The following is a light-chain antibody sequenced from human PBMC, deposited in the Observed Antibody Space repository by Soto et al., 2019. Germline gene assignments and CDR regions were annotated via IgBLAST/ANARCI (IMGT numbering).Light chain of an antibody. CDR1: QSISSY. J-gene: IGKJ1*01. CDR2: AAS. Sequence: IWMTHSPSSRSASVVDRVTITFRASQSISSYLNFYQQKPGKAPKLLIYAASSLQSGVPSRFSGSGSATDFPLTISSLQPEDSATYYCKQSYSTPKFGKGTTVDIK. CDR3: KQSYSTPK. V-gene: IGKV1-39*01.